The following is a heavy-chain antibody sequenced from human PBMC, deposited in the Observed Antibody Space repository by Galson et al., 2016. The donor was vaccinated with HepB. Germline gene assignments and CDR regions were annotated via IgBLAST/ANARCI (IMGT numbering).Heavy chain of an antibody. Sequence: QSGAEVKKPGESLKISCKGSGYSFTSNWIGWVRQMPGKGLEWMGIIYPGDSDTRYSPSLQGQVTMSADKSISTAYLQWSSLKASDTAIHYCARRAGATFWYDYWGQGTLVTVSS. CDR2: IYPGDSDT. D-gene: IGHD1-26*01. J-gene: IGHJ4*02. CDR3: ARRAGATFWYDY. V-gene: IGHV5-51*01. CDR1: GYSFTSNW.